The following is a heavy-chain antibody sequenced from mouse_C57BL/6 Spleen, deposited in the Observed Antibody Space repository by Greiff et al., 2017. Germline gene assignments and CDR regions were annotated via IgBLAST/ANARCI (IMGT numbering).Heavy chain of an antibody. D-gene: IGHD1-1*01. CDR1: GYTFTSYW. CDR2: IDPSDSYT. J-gene: IGHJ1*03. CDR3: ARGYGSSPWYFDV. V-gene: IGHV1-69*01. Sequence: VQLQQPGAELVMPGASVKLSCKASGYTFTSYWMPWVKQRPGQGLEWIGEIDPSDSYTNYNQKFKGKSTLTVDKSSSTAYMQLSSLTSEDSAVYYCARGYGSSPWYFDVWGTGTTVTVSS.